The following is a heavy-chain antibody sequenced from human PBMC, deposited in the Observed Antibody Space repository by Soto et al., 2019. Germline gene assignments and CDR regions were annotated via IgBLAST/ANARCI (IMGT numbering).Heavy chain of an antibody. V-gene: IGHV4-34*01. CDR1: GGSFSDYY. D-gene: IGHD3-16*02. J-gene: IGHJ4*02. CDR2: INHSGST. CDR3: ARASDYVWGSYRPTLYYFDY. Sequence: SETLSLTCAVYGGSFSDYYWSWIHQPPGKGLEWIGQINHSGSTNYNPSLKSRVTISVDTSKNQFSLKLSSVTAADAAVYYCARASDYVWGSYRPTLYYFDYWTQGTLVTVSS.